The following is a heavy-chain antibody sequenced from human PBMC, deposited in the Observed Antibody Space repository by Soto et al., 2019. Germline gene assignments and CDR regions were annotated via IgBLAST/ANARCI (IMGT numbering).Heavy chain of an antibody. CDR3: TKREAGDVDKIMVSGS. CDR1: GFTFSKYA. V-gene: IGHV3-23*01. J-gene: IGHJ5*02. Sequence: EVQLLESGGGLVQPGGSLRLSCAASGFTFSKYAMSWVRQNPGRGLEWIACVSGSGGGTDYAGAVKGRFTISRDTLKKMVFLQMNSLRAEDSDVYYWTKREAGDVDKIMVSGSCGQGTLVTVSS. CDR2: VSGSGGGT. D-gene: IGHD5-12*01.